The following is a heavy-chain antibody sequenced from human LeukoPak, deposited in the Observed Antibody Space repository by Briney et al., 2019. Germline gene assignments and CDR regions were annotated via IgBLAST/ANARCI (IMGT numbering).Heavy chain of an antibody. CDR3: AGIPVFGVVLHQEPV. CDR2: FIPILGTA. CDR1: GYTFTSYD. D-gene: IGHD3-3*01. V-gene: IGHV1-69*10. J-gene: IGHJ6*04. Sequence: SVKVSCKASGYTFTSYDINWVRQAPGQGLEWMGVFIPILGTANSTQKFQGRVTITADISTNTVYMELSSLRSEDTAVYFCAGIPVFGVVLHQEPVWGKGTTVTVSS.